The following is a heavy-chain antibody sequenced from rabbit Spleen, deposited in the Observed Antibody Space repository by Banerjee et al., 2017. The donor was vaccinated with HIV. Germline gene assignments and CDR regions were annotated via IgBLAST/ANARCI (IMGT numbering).Heavy chain of an antibody. CDR2: IDPIFGGT. Sequence: EESGGDLVKPGGTLTLTCKASGFEFSRFGVSWVRQAPGKGLEWIGYIDPIFGGTYFAGWVNGRFSISREDPQNTVSLQLNSLTVGDTATYFCARGYSNGYNNYVNGFSLWGQGTLVTVS. V-gene: IGHV1S47*01. J-gene: IGHJ4*01. D-gene: IGHD6-1*01. CDR3: ARGYSNGYNNYVNGFSL. CDR1: GFEFSRFG.